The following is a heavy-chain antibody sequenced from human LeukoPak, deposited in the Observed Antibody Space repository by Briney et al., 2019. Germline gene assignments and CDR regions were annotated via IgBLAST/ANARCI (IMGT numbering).Heavy chain of an antibody. CDR2: IYYSGST. J-gene: IGHJ5*02. CDR1: GGSISSSSYY. V-gene: IGHV4-39*01. CDR3: ASLYYDFWSGYSDSFDP. D-gene: IGHD3-3*01. Sequence: PSETLSLTCTVSGGSISSSSYYWGWIRQPPGKGLEWIGSIYYSGSTYYNPSLKSRVTISVDTSKNQFSLKLSSVTAADTAVYYCASLYYDFWSGYSDSFDPWGQGTLVTVSS.